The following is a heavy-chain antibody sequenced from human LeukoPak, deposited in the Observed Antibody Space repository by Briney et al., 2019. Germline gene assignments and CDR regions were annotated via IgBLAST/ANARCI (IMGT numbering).Heavy chain of an antibody. CDR3: ARQTGDKGIDY. CDR2: IYPGGSET. V-gene: IGHV5-51*01. CDR1: GYSFSSYW. D-gene: IGHD7-27*01. Sequence: GESLKISFKGLGYSFSSYWNAWVRQRPGKGLEWMGIIYPGGSETRYDPSFQGQVTISADKSINTAYLQWSSLRASDTAIYYCARQTGDKGIDYWGQGTLVTVSS. J-gene: IGHJ4*02.